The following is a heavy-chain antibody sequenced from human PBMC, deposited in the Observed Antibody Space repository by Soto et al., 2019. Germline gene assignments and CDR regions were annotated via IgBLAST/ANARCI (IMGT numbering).Heavy chain of an antibody. Sequence: GESLKISCAASGFTFSSYWMHWVRQAPGKGLVWVSRINSDGSSTSYADSVKGRFTISRDNAKNTLYLQMNSLRAEDTAVYYCAREGLAGAAFDIWGQGTMVTVSS. CDR1: GFTFSSYW. D-gene: IGHD7-27*01. V-gene: IGHV3-74*01. CDR3: AREGLAGAAFDI. J-gene: IGHJ3*02. CDR2: INSDGSST.